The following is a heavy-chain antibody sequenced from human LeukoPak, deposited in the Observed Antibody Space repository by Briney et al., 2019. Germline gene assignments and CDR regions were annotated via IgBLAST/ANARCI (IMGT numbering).Heavy chain of an antibody. J-gene: IGHJ4*02. V-gene: IGHV3-20*04. D-gene: IGHD1-26*01. CDR2: LNWNGGST. CDR3: ARDYSGSIPLDY. Sequence: GGSLRLSCAASGFTFDDYGMSWVRQDPGKGLEWVSGLNWNGGSTGYADSVKGRFTISRDNAKNTLYLQMNSLRAEDTAVYYCARDYSGSIPLDYWGQGTLVTVSS. CDR1: GFTFDDYG.